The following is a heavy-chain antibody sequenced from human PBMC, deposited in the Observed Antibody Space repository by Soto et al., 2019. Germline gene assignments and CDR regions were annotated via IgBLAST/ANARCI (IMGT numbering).Heavy chain of an antibody. CDR1: GFTFSSYE. Sequence: PGGSLRLSCAASGFTFSSYEMNWVRQAPGKGLEWVSYISSSGSTIYYADSVKGRFTISRDNAKNSLYLQMNSLRAEDTAVYYCARDSRMITFGGVIVPEAHDAFDIWGQGTMVTVSS. V-gene: IGHV3-48*03. CDR2: ISSSGSTI. CDR3: ARDSRMITFGGVIVPEAHDAFDI. J-gene: IGHJ3*02. D-gene: IGHD3-16*02.